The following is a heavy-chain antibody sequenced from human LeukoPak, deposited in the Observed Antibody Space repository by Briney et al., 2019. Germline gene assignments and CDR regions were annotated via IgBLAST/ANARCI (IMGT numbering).Heavy chain of an antibody. J-gene: IGHJ4*02. CDR2: IKSKTDGGTT. D-gene: IGHD3-10*01. CDR3: TTDILAYGSGSYYPYYFDY. V-gene: IGHV3-15*01. Sequence: PGGSLRLSCAASGFTFSNAWMSWVRQAPGKGLGWVGRIKSKTDGGTTDYAAPVKGRFTISRDDSKNTLYLQMNSLKTEDTAVYYCTTDILAYGSGSYYPYYFDYWGQGTLVTVSS. CDR1: GFTFSNAW.